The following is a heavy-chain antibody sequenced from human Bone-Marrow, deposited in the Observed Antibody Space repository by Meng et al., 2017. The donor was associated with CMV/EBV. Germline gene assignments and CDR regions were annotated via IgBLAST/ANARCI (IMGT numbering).Heavy chain of an antibody. J-gene: IGHJ4*02. Sequence: GGSLRLSCAASGFTFSSYSMNWVRQAPGKGLEWVSSISSSSSYIYYADSVKGRFTISRDNVKNSLYLQMNSLRAEDTAVYYCAVHGWFGEYYFDYWGQGTLVTVSS. CDR3: AVHGWFGEYYFDY. D-gene: IGHD3-10*01. V-gene: IGHV3-21*01. CDR1: GFTFSSYS. CDR2: ISSSSSYI.